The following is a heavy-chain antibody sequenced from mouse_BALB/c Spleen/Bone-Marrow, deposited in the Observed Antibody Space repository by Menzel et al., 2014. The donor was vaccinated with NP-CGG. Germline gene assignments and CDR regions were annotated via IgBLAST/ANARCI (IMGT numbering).Heavy chain of an antibody. CDR1: GFTFSSFG. Sequence: EVQGVESGGGLVQPGGSRKLSCAASGFTFSSFGMHWVRQAPEKGLEWVAYISSGSSTIYYAATVKGRFTISRDNPKNTLFLQMTSLRSEDTAMYYCARRGSNHWYFDVWCAGTTVTVSS. J-gene: IGHJ1*01. CDR3: ARRGSNHWYFDV. V-gene: IGHV5-17*02. D-gene: IGHD1-1*01. CDR2: ISSGSSTI.